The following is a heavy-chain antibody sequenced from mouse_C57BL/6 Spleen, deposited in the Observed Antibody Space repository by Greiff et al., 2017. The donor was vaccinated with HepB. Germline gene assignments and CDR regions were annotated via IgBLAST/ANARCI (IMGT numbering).Heavy chain of an antibody. D-gene: IGHD1-1*01. CDR2: INPNNGGT. V-gene: IGHV1-18*01. CDR1: GYKFTDYN. CDR3: ARSRYYGSRGDWYFDV. J-gene: IGHJ1*03. Sequence: VQLQQSGPELVKPGASVKIPCKASGYKFTDYNMDWVKQSHGKSLEWIGDINPNNGGTIYNQKFKGKATLTVDKSSSTAYMERRSLTSEDTAFYYCARSRYYGSRGDWYFDVWGTGTTVTVSS.